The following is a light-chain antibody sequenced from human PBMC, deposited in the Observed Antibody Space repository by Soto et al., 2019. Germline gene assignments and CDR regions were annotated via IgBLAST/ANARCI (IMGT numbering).Light chain of an antibody. CDR1: SSDVGGYNY. CDR2: DVS. Sequence: QSVLTQPASVSGSPGQSITISCTGTSSDVGGYNYVSWYQHHPGKAPKVIIYDVSNRPSGISNRFSGSKSGNTASLTISGLQAEDEADYYCSSYTSSNTQLFGTGTKLTVL. V-gene: IGLV2-14*03. J-gene: IGLJ1*01. CDR3: SSYTSSNTQL.